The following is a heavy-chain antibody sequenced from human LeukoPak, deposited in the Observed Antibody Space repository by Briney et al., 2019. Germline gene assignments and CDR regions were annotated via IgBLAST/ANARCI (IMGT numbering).Heavy chain of an antibody. CDR3: AREGYCTNGVCSTAFDV. J-gene: IGHJ3*01. CDR2: IYTSGST. Sequence: SETLGLICTVSGGSISSYYWSWIRQPAGKGLEWIGRIYTSGSTNYNPSLKSRVTKSVDKSKNQFSLKLSSVTAADTAVYYCAREGYCTNGVCSTAFDVWGQGTMVTVSS. CDR1: GGSISSYY. D-gene: IGHD2-8*01. V-gene: IGHV4-4*07.